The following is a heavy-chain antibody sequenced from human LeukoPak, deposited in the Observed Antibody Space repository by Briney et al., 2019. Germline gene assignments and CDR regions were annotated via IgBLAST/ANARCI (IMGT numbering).Heavy chain of an antibody. CDR1: GFTFSSYS. Sequence: NPGGSLRLSCAASGFTFSSYSMNWVRQAPGKGLEWVSYISSSSSTIYYADSVKGRFTISRDNSKNTLYLQMNSLRAEDTAVYYCARDQLGFDYWGQGALVTVSS. CDR3: ARDQLGFDY. CDR2: ISSSSSTI. J-gene: IGHJ4*02. D-gene: IGHD6-13*01. V-gene: IGHV3-48*01.